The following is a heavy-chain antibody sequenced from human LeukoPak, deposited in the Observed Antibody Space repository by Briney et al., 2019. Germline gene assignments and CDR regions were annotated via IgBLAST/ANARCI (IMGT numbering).Heavy chain of an antibody. Sequence: GGSLRLSCAASGFTFSSDAMSWDRQAQGKGKEWDSAISGSGGSTYYADSVKGRFTLSRDNSKNTLYLQMNSLRAEDTAVYYCAKGTRITMVRGVFDYWGQGTLVTVSS. J-gene: IGHJ4*02. CDR1: GFTFSSDA. V-gene: IGHV3-23*01. CDR3: AKGTRITMVRGVFDY. CDR2: ISGSGGST. D-gene: IGHD3-10*01.